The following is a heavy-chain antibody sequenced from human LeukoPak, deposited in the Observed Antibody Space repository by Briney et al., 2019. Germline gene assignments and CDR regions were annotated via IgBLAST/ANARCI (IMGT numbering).Heavy chain of an antibody. CDR2: IIPILGIA. V-gene: IGHV1-69*04. CDR3: ARGLRGYCSGGSCYYFDY. Sequence: SVKVSCKASGGTFGSYAISWVRQAPGQGLEWMGRIIPILGIANYAQKFQGRVTITADKSTSTGYMELSSLRAEDTAVYYCARGLRGYCSGGSCYYFDYWGQGTLVTVSS. D-gene: IGHD2-15*01. J-gene: IGHJ4*02. CDR1: GGTFGSYA.